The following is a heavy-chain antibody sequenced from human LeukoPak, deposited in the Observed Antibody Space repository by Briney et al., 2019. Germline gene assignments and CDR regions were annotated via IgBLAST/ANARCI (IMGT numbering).Heavy chain of an antibody. J-gene: IGHJ1*01. D-gene: IGHD1-1*01. Sequence: PGGSLRLSCAASGLTFSDYSMNWVRQAPGKGLEWVSSISRSSRHVYYAGSVKGRFTTSRDNAKNSLYLQMNSLRAEDMAVYFCVRDLMGSGSTTAYLHHWGQGTLVTVSS. CDR1: GLTFSDYS. CDR3: VRDLMGSGSTTAYLHH. V-gene: IGHV3-21*01. CDR2: ISRSSRHV.